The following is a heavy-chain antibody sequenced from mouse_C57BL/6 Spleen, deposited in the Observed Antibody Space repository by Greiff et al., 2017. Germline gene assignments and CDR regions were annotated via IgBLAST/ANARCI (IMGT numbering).Heavy chain of an antibody. CDR3: ARSDLYYFDY. CDR2: IYPGDGDT. CDR1: GYAFSSYW. J-gene: IGHJ2*01. V-gene: IGHV1-82*01. Sequence: QVQLQQSGPELVKPGASVKISCKASGYAFSSYWMNWVKQRPGKGLEWIGRIYPGDGDTNYNGKFKGKATLTADKSSSTASMQLSSLTSEDSAVYFCARSDLYYFDYWGQGTTLTVSS.